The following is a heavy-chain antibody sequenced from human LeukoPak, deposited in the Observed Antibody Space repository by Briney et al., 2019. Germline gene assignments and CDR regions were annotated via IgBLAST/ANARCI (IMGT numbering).Heavy chain of an antibody. CDR3: TRKATQLGYCSSTRCYSDYYYYGMDV. CDR2: IRSKANTYAT. J-gene: IGHJ6*02. V-gene: IGHV3-73*01. D-gene: IGHD2-2*01. CDR1: GFTFSASA. Sequence: PGGSLRLSCAASGFTFSASAMHWVRQASGKGLEWVGRIRSKANTYATAYAASVKGRFTISRDDSKNTAYLQMNSLKTEDTAVYYCTRKATQLGYCSSTRCYSDYYYYGMDVWGQGTTVTVSS.